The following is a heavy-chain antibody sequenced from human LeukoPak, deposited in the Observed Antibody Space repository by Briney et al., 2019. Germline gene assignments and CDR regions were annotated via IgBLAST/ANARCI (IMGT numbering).Heavy chain of an antibody. V-gene: IGHV4-59*01. CDR2: VNDGGSP. Sequence: SETLSLTCTVSGGSISSYYWCGIRQPPGKGVWLIGFVNDGGSPKYDPSLQSRVTISGDTSKNQFFLKVTFVTAADTAVYYCARQVSRFLGWSAPFYMDVWGKGTTVTVSS. CDR1: GGSISSYY. J-gene: IGHJ6*03. CDR3: ARQVSRFLGWSAPFYMDV. D-gene: IGHD3-3*01.